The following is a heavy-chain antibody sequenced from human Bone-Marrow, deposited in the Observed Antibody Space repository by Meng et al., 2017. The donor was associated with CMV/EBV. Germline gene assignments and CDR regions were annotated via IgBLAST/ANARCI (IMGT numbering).Heavy chain of an antibody. Sequence: GESLKISCAASGFTVSSYSMSWVRQAPGKGLEWVSVIYSGGSTYYSDSVMGRFTISRDNSKTTLYLQMNSLRAEDTAVYYCARDRKIYGGNYPYYYYYYGMDVWGQGTTVTVSS. D-gene: IGHD4/OR15-4a*01. J-gene: IGHJ6*02. CDR3: ARDRKIYGGNYPYYYYYYGMDV. CDR1: GFTVSSYS. V-gene: IGHV3-53*01. CDR2: IYSGGST.